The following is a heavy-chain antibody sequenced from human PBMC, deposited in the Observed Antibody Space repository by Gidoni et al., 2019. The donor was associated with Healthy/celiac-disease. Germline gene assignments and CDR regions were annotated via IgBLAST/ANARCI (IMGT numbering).Heavy chain of an antibody. CDR2: IKSKTDGGTT. CDR3: TTDLGAGTFDY. J-gene: IGHJ4*02. D-gene: IGHD6-13*01. CDR1: GFPFSNAW. Sequence: EVQLVESGGGLVKPGGSLRLSCAASGFPFSNAWMSWVRQAPGKGLEWVGRIKSKTDGGTTDYAAPVKGRFTISRDDSKNTLYLQMNSLKTEDTAVYYCTTDLGAGTFDYWGQGTLVTVSS. V-gene: IGHV3-15*01.